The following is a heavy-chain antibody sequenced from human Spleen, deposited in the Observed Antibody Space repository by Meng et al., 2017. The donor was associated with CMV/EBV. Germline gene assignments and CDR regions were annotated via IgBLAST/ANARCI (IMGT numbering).Heavy chain of an antibody. J-gene: IGHJ6*02. CDR3: AREGIVVVPAAMRGFYGMDV. CDR2: ISSSGSTK. D-gene: IGHD2-2*01. V-gene: IGHV3-11*04. Sequence: GESLKISCAASGFTFSDYYMSWIRQAPGKGLEWVAYISSSGSTKYYADSVKGRFTISRDNAKNSLYLQMNSLRAEDTAVYYCAREGIVVVPAAMRGFYGMDVWGQGTTVTVSS. CDR1: GFTFSDYY.